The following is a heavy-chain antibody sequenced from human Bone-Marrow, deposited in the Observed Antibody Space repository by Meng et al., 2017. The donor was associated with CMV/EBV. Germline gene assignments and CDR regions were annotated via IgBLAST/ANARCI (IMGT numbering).Heavy chain of an antibody. CDR2: ISSSSSTI. CDR1: GFTFSSYS. Sequence: GESLKISCAASGFTFSSYSMNWVRQAPGKGLEWGSYISSSSSTIYYADSVKGRFTISRDNAKNSLYLQMNSLRAEDTAVYYCARASYYGVCYDVMDVWGQGTTVTVSS. CDR3: ARASYYGVCYDVMDV. J-gene: IGHJ6*02. D-gene: IGHD2-2*01. V-gene: IGHV3-48*04.